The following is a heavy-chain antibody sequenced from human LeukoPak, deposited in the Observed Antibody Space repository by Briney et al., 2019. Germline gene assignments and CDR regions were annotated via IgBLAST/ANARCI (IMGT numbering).Heavy chain of an antibody. CDR2: IYTSGST. Sequence: PSQTLSLTCTVSGGSISSGSYYGSWIRQPAGKGLEWIGRIYTSGSTNYNPSLKSRVTMSVDTSKNQFSLKLSSVTAADTAVYYCARELTGQWLVRPYYYYMDVWGKGTTVTVSS. J-gene: IGHJ6*03. D-gene: IGHD6-19*01. CDR1: GGSISSGSYY. CDR3: ARELTGQWLVRPYYYYMDV. V-gene: IGHV4-61*02.